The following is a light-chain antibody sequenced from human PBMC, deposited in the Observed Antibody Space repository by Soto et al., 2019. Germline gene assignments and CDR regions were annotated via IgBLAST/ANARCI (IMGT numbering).Light chain of an antibody. CDR3: CCCSYAGSSSFRVL. J-gene: IGLJ7*01. CDR2: TNH. Sequence: QTVVTQPPSVSGTPGQKVSISCSGSASNLGGNPVNWYQHLPGAAPKLLIYTNHQRPSGVPDRFSGSKSGTSASLAISGLQAADEAEYYCCCCSYAGSSSFRVLFGGGTQLTVL. V-gene: IGLV1-44*01. CDR1: ASNLGGNP.